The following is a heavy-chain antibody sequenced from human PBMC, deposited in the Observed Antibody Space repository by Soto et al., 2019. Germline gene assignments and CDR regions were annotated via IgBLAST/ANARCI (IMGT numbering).Heavy chain of an antibody. D-gene: IGHD3-22*01. CDR1: GDSISSGDYY. J-gene: IGHJ3*02. V-gene: IGHV4-30-4*01. CDR2: TYHSGRT. CDR3: GRRHYYDSSGYADALDI. Sequence: QVHLQESGPGLVEPSQTLSLTCTVSGDSISSGDYYWSWIRQSPDKGLEWIGYTYHSGRTYYKPSLKSRVTISADTSKNQFSLKLSSVTAADTAVYYCGRRHYYDSSGYADALDIWGQGTSVTVSS.